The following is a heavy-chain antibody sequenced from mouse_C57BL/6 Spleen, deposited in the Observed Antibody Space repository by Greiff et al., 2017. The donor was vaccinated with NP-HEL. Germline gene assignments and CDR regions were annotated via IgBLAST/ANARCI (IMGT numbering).Heavy chain of an antibody. CDR3: ARWGYEYFDV. CDR2: IYPGDGDT. V-gene: IGHV1-82*01. D-gene: IGHD3-1*01. CDR1: GYAFSSSW. J-gene: IGHJ1*03. Sequence: QVQLKESGPELVKPGASVKISCKASGYAFSSSWMNWVTQRPGKGLEWIGRIYPGDGDTTYNGKFKGKATLTADKSSSTAYMQLSSLTSEDSAVYFCARWGYEYFDVWGTGTTVTVSS.